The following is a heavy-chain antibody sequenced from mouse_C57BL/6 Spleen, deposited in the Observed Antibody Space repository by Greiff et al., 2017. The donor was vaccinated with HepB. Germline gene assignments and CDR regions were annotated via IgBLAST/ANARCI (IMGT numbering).Heavy chain of an antibody. CDR2: IRSKSNNYAT. J-gene: IGHJ4*01. V-gene: IGHV10-1*01. CDR3: GRRGYAMDD. Sequence: EVQLQQSGGGLVQPKGSLKLSCAASGFSFNTYAMNWVRQAPGKGLEWVARIRSKSNNYATYYADSVKDRFTISRDDSESMLYLQMNNLKTEDTAMYYCGRRGYAMDDWGQGTSVTVSS. CDR1: GFSFNTYA.